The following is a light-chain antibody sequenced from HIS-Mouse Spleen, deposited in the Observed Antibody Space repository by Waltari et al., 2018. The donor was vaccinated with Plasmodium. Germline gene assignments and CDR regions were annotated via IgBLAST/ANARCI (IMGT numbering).Light chain of an antibody. J-gene: IGKJ1*01. CDR2: AAS. CDR1: HGISNY. CDR3: QKYNSAPWT. V-gene: IGKV1-27*01. Sequence: DIQMTQSPSSLSASVGDRVTITCRASHGISNYLAWYQQKPGKVPKLLIYAASTLQSGVPSRFSGIGSVTDFTLTISSLQPEDVATYYCQKYNSAPWTFGQGTKVEIK.